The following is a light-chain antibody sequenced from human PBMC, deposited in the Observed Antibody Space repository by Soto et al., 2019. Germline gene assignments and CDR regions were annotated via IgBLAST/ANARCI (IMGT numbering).Light chain of an antibody. CDR3: QQLHDYPIT. CDR1: QSISGW. CDR2: DVS. J-gene: IGKJ5*01. V-gene: IGKV1-5*01. Sequence: DIQMTQSPYTLSASVGDIVTITCRASQSISGWLAWYQQKPGKAPKLLIYDVSSLESGVPSRFSGSGSGTDFTLTISSLQPEDFATYYCQQLHDYPITFGQGTRLEIK.